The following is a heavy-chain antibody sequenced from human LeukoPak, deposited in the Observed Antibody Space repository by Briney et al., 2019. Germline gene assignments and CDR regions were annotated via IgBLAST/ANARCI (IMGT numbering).Heavy chain of an antibody. J-gene: IGHJ6*02. CDR3: ARVYCGGGCYSGYYGMDV. CDR1: GFTFSIYN. CDR2: ISSSSSYI. D-gene: IGHD2-21*02. Sequence: GGSLRLSCVASGFTFSIYNMNWVRQAPGKGLEWVSSISSSSSYIYYADSLKGRFTISRDNAKNSLYLQMNSLRAEDTAVYYCARVYCGGGCYSGYYGMDVWGQGTTVTVSS. V-gene: IGHV3-21*01.